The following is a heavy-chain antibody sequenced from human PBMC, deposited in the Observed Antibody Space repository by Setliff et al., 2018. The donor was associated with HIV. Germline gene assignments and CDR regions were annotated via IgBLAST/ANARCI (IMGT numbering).Heavy chain of an antibody. V-gene: IGHV3-11*04. D-gene: IGHD4-17*01. J-gene: IGHJ4*02. CDR1: GFTFSDYY. CDR2: ISSSGSTI. CDR3: ARDDGDYLFDY. Sequence: GGSLRLSCAASGFTFSDYYMSWIRQAPGKGLEWVSYISSSGSTIYYADSVKGRFTISRDNAKNSLYLQTNSLRADDTAMYYCARDDGDYLFDYWGQGTVVTVSS.